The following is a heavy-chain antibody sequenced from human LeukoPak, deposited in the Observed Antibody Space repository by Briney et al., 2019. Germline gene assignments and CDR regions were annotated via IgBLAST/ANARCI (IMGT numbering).Heavy chain of an antibody. V-gene: IGHV3-7*01. CDR3: ARDPHYGEVDY. D-gene: IGHD4-17*01. J-gene: IGHJ4*02. Sequence: PGGSLRLSCAASGFTFSSYWMSWVRQAPGKGLGWVANIKQDGSEKYYVDSVKGRFTISRDNAKNSLYLQMNSLRAEDTAVYYCARDPHYGEVDYWGQGTLVTVSS. CDR1: GFTFSSYW. CDR2: IKQDGSEK.